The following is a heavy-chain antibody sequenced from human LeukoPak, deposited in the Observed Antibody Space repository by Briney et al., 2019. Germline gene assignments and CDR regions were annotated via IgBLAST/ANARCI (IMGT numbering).Heavy chain of an antibody. D-gene: IGHD6-13*01. CDR2: ISAYNGNT. CDR3: AIRPYSSSWYGVDY. CDR1: GYTLTSYV. V-gene: IGHV1-18*01. J-gene: IGHJ4*02. Sequence: ASVKVSCKASGYTLTSYVISWVRQAPGHGLEWVGWISAYNGNTNYAQKLQGRVTMTTDTSTSTAYMELRSLRSDDTAVYYCAIRPYSSSWYGVDYWGQGTLVTVSS.